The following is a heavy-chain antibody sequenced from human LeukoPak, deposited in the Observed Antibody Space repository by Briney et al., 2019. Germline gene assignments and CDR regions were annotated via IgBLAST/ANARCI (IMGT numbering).Heavy chain of an antibody. Sequence: SETLSLTCTVSGGSITSSSYYWGWIRQPPGKGLELIGSIHYTGSTYYNPSLKSRVTISVDTSNNQFSLKLTSVTAADTAVYYCARTGGSFYFYYYMDVWGKGTTVTVSS. CDR2: IHYTGST. CDR1: GGSITSSSYY. V-gene: IGHV4-39*07. J-gene: IGHJ6*03. CDR3: ARTGGSFYFYYYMDV. D-gene: IGHD1-26*01.